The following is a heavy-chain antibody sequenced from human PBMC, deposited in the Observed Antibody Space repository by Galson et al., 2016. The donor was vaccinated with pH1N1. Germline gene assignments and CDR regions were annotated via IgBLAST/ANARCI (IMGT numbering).Heavy chain of an antibody. CDR1: GFSFDTYA. J-gene: IGHJ6*02. D-gene: IGHD4-17*01. CDR2: ISYNGNDQ. V-gene: IGHV3-30-3*01. CDR3: AREDWSYGDTYYNGMDV. Sequence: SLRLSCAASGFSFDTYAMHWVRQAPGKGLEWVAFISYNGNDQSYADSLKGRFTISRDNSKNTLYLQVNSLRTEDTAVFYCAREDWSYGDTYYNGMDVWGQGTRSQSP.